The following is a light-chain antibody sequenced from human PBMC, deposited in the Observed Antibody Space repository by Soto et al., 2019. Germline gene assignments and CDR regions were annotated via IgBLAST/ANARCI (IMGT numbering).Light chain of an antibody. CDR2: GAS. V-gene: IGKV3-15*01. CDR1: QSVSSD. J-gene: IGKJ4*01. Sequence: ETVMTQSPGTLSVSPGERATLSCRASQSVSSDLAWYQQKPGQAPRLLIYGASTRATGIPARFSGSGSGTEFTLTISSLQSEDSAVYYCQHYNNWPLTFGGGTKV. CDR3: QHYNNWPLT.